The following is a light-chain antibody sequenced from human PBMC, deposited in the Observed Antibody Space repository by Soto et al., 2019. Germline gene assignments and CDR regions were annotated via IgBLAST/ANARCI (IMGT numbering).Light chain of an antibody. CDR3: CSYAGSSTYV. V-gene: IGLV2-23*01. J-gene: IGLJ1*01. CDR2: EGS. Sequence: QSALTQPASVSGSPGQSITISCTGTSNGVGSYNLVSWYQQHPGKAPKLILYEGSKRPSGVSNRFSGSKSGNTASLTISGLQAEDEADYYCCSYAGSSTYVFGTGTKLTVL. CDR1: SNGVGSYNL.